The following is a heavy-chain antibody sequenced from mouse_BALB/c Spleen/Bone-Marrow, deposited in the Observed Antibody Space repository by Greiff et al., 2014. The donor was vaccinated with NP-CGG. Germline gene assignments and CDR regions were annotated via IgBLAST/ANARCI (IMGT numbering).Heavy chain of an antibody. V-gene: IGHV14-3*02. D-gene: IGHD1-1*01. J-gene: IGHJ2*01. CDR2: IDPANGNT. CDR3: ARYYYGSSYFDY. Sequence: EVQLQQSGAELVKPGASVKLSCTASGFNIKDTYMHWVKQRPEQGLEWIGRIDPANGNTKYDPKFQGKATITADTSSNTTYLQHSSRTSEDTAVYYCARYYYGSSYFDYWGQGTTLTVSS. CDR1: GFNIKDTY.